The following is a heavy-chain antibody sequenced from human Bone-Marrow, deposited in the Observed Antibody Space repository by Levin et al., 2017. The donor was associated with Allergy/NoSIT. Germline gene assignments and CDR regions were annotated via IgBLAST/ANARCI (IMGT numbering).Heavy chain of an antibody. V-gene: IGHV4-30-4*01. Sequence: NASETLSLTCTVSGDSITNPGYHWDWVRQSPGKGLEWIGYYYNSGDTDYNPSLEGRVSISVDTSRNQFSLRLNSVTAADTAVYYCARNGAHYYGMDVWGQGNTVIVSS. J-gene: IGHJ6*02. CDR2: YYNSGDT. D-gene: IGHD4-17*01. CDR3: ARNGAHYYGMDV. CDR1: GDSITNPGYH.